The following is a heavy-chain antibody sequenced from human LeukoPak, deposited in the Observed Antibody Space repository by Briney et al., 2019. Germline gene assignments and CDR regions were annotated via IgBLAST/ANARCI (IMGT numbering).Heavy chain of an antibody. D-gene: IGHD4-11*01. J-gene: IGHJ6*02. V-gene: IGHV1-3*01. Sequence: ASVKVSCKASGYTFTSYAMHWVRQAPGQRLEWMGWINAGNGNTKYSQKFQGRVTITRDTSASTAYMELSSLRSEDTAVYYCAREGDYSNLDPYYYYGMDVWGQGTTVTVSS. CDR1: GYTFTSYA. CDR3: AREGDYSNLDPYYYYGMDV. CDR2: INAGNGNT.